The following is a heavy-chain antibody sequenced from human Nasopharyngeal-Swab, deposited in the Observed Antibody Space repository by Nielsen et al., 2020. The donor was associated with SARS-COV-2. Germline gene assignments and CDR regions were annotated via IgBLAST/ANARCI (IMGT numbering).Heavy chain of an antibody. V-gene: IGHV3-43*02. J-gene: IGHJ6*03. CDR1: GFTFDDYA. Sequence: GESLKISCAASGFTFDDYAMHWVRQAPGKGLEWVSLISGDGGSTYYADSVKGRFTISRDNSKNSLYLQMNSLRTEDTALHYCAKDLKGATTDYYYYYYMDVWGKGTTVTVSS. CDR3: AKDLKGATTDYYYYYYMDV. CDR2: ISGDGGST. D-gene: IGHD1-26*01.